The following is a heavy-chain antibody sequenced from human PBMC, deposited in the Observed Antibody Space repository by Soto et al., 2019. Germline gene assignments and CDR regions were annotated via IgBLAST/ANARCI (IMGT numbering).Heavy chain of an antibody. CDR1: GGSISSSSYF. J-gene: IGHJ5*02. Sequence: QLQLQESGPGLVKPSETLSLTCSVSGGSISSSSYFWGWIRQPPGKGLEWIGSIYYSGSTYYNPSLNSRFTVSVDTSKNPFSLPRISVTAADTAVYYCARHPSDFWFDPWGQGTLVTVSS. CDR3: ARHPSDFWFDP. CDR2: IYYSGST. V-gene: IGHV4-39*01. D-gene: IGHD2-21*02.